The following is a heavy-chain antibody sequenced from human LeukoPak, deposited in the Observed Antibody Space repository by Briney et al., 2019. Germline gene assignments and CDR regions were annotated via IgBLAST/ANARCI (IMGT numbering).Heavy chain of an antibody. V-gene: IGHV3-7*01. CDR2: IKQDGSEK. CDR3: ARDTDGSGRYVMYYGMDV. Sequence: GGSLRLSCAASGFTFSSYWMSWVRQAPGKGLEWVANIKQDGSEKYYVDSVKGRFTISRDNAKNSLYLQMNSPRAEDTAVYYCARDTDGSGRYVMYYGMDVWGQGTTVTVSS. D-gene: IGHD3-10*01. J-gene: IGHJ6*02. CDR1: GFTFSSYW.